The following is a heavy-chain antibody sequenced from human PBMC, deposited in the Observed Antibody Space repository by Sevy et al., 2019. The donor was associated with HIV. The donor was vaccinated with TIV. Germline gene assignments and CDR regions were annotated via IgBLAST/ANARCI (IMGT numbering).Heavy chain of an antibody. V-gene: IGHV3-23*01. J-gene: IGHJ3*02. CDR1: GFTFSSYA. CDR2: ISGSGGST. Sequence: GGCLRLSCAASGFTFSSYALNCVRQAPGKGLEWVSTISGSGGSTYYAASVKGRFTISRDNSKNTLYLQMDSLRAEDTDVYYCAKDRYHTSGYDPEGAFDIWGQGTMVTVSS. D-gene: IGHD3-22*01. CDR3: AKDRYHTSGYDPEGAFDI.